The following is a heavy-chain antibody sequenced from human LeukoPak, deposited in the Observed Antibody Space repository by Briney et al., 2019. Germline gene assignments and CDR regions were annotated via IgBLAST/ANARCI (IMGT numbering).Heavy chain of an antibody. CDR3: AKALHESGYSYYYYYYGMDV. CDR1: GFTFSSYA. V-gene: IGHV3-23*01. J-gene: IGHJ6*02. D-gene: IGHD3-3*01. Sequence: PGGSLRLSCAASGFTFSSYAVSWVRQAPGKGLEWVSAISGSGGSTYYADSVKGRFTISRDNSKNTLYLQMNSLRAEDTAVYYCAKALHESGYSYYYYYYGMDVWGQGTTVTVSS. CDR2: ISGSGGST.